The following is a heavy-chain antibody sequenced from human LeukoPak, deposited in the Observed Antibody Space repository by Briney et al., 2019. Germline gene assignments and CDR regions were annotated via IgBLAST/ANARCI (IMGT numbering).Heavy chain of an antibody. D-gene: IGHD3-10*01. V-gene: IGHV1-18*01. CDR2: ISAYNGNT. CDR3: ARVLLWFGEPNYFDY. Sequence: ASVKVSCKASGYTFTSYAMGWVRQAPGQGLEWMGWISAYNGNTNYAQKLQGRVTMTTDTSTSTAYMELRSLRSDDTAVYYCARVLLWFGEPNYFDYWGQGTLVTVSS. J-gene: IGHJ4*02. CDR1: GYTFTSYA.